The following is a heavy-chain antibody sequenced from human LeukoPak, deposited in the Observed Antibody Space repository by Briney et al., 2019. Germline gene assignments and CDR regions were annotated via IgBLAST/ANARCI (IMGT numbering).Heavy chain of an antibody. D-gene: IGHD3-10*01. V-gene: IGHV3-53*01. CDR1: GFTVSSNY. CDR2: IYSGGST. CDR3: ASSKRFGELLKDGMDV. J-gene: IGHJ6*02. Sequence: GGSLRLSCTASGFTVSSNYMSWVRQAPGKGLEWVSVIYSGGSTYYADSVKGRFTVSRDNSKNMLYLQMNSLRAEDTAVYYCASSKRFGELLKDGMDVWGQGTTVTVSS.